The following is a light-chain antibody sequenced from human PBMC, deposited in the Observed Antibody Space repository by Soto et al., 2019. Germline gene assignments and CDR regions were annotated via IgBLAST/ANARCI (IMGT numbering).Light chain of an antibody. CDR1: HDISTY. J-gene: IGKJ5*01. V-gene: IGKV1-9*01. CDR2: EAS. Sequence: DIPLTQSPSLLSASVGDRVTITCRASHDISTYLAWYQQKPGKAPKLMIYEASTLQSGVPSRFSGSGSGTEFTLTISGLLPEDFATYHCQQLNTLPFTFGQGTRLDTK. CDR3: QQLNTLPFT.